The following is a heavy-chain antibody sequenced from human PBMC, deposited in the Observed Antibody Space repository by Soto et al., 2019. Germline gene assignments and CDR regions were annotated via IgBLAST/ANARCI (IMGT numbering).Heavy chain of an antibody. CDR2: IYYSGST. CDR3: ARGDYYYYMDV. V-gene: IGHV4-59*01. J-gene: IGHJ6*03. CDR1: GGSTSSYY. Sequence: SETLSLTCTVSGGSTSSYYWSWIRQPPGKGLEWIGYIYYSGSTNYNPSLKSRVTISVDTSKNQFSLNLSSVTAADTAVYYCARGDYYYYMDVWGKGTTVTVSS.